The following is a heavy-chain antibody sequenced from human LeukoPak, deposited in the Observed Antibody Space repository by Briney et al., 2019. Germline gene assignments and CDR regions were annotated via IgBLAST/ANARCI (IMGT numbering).Heavy chain of an antibody. CDR3: ASRSGYCSSTSCSDY. J-gene: IGHJ4*02. CDR1: GGSFSGYY. Sequence: SETLSLTCAVYGGSFSGYYWSWIRQPPGKGLEWIGEINHSGSTNYNPSLKSRVTISVDRSKNQFSLKLSSVTAADTAVYYCASRSGYCSSTSCSDYWGQGTLVTVSS. V-gene: IGHV4-34*01. CDR2: INHSGST. D-gene: IGHD2-2*01.